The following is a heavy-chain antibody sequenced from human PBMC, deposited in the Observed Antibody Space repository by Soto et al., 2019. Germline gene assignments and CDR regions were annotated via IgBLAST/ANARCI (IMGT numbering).Heavy chain of an antibody. CDR3: AHREGYYYVWGSYKDAFDI. CDR2: IYWDNDK. CDR1: GFSLNTTAVG. J-gene: IGHJ3*02. V-gene: IGHV2-5*02. Sequence: QITLKESGPTLVKPTQTLTLTCTFSGFSLNTTAVGVGWIRQPPGKALEWLALIYWDNDKRYNPSLKTRLTITKDPSKNQLVLKMTNMDPVDTATYFCAHREGYYYVWGSYKDAFDIWGQGTMVTVAS. D-gene: IGHD3-16*01.